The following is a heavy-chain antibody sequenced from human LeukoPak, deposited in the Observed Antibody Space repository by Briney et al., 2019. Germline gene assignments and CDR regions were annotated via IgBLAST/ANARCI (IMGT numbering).Heavy chain of an antibody. Sequence: PGRSLRLSCAASGFTFSSYAMHWVRQAPGKGLEWVAVLWYDGSNKYYADSVKGRFTISRDNSKNTLYLQMNSLRAEDTAVYYCAREIGTGYHFDIWGQGTMVTVSS. D-gene: IGHD2-8*02. CDR2: LWYDGSNK. V-gene: IGHV3-33*08. CDR3: AREIGTGYHFDI. CDR1: GFTFSSYA. J-gene: IGHJ3*02.